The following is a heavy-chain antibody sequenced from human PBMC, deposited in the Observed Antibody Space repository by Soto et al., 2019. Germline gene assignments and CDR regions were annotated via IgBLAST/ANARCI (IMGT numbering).Heavy chain of an antibody. CDR1: GYTFTSYY. J-gene: IGHJ3*02. Sequence: ASVKVSCKASGYTFTSYYMHWVRQAPGQGLEWMGIINPSGGSTSYAQKFQGRVTMTRDTSTSTVYMELSSLRSEDTAVYYCARGFRLRAAAGQNDAFDIWGQGTTVTVSS. D-gene: IGHD6-13*01. CDR3: ARGFRLRAAAGQNDAFDI. CDR2: INPSGGST. V-gene: IGHV1-46*01.